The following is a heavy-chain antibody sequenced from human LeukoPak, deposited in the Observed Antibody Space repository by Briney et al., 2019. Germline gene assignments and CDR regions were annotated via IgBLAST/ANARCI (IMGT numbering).Heavy chain of an antibody. CDR3: ARGSGSYYAFDI. V-gene: IGHV6-1*01. CDR2: TYDRSKWFS. Sequence: SQTLSLTCAISGDSVSSNSATWNWIRQSPSIDLEGLGRTYDRSKWFSDYAVSVKGRTTFNPDTSNNQPSLQLNSVTPEDTAVYYCARGSGSYYAFDIWGQGTMVTVSS. D-gene: IGHD1-26*01. J-gene: IGHJ3*02. CDR1: GDSVSSNSAT.